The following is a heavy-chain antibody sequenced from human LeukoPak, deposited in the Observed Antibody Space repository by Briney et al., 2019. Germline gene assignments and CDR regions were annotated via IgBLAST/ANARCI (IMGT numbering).Heavy chain of an antibody. D-gene: IGHD2-2*01. CDR3: ARGESIVEVPAAIFY. CDR2: INPNSGGT. V-gene: IGHV1-2*02. J-gene: IGHJ4*02. Sequence: ASVKVSCKASGYTFTGYYMHWVRQAPGQGLEWMGWINPNSGGTNYAQKFQGRVTMTRDTSISTAYMELSRLRSDDTAVYYCARGESIVEVPAAIFYWGQGTLVTVSS. CDR1: GYTFTGYY.